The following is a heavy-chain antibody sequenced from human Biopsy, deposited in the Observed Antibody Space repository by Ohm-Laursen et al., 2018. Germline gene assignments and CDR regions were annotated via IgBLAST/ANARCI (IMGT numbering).Heavy chain of an antibody. Sequence: SETLSLTCTVSGDSISSYYWSWIRQPPGKGLQWIGYVYYTGSTDYNPSLQSRVTISVDTSKNHFSLRLRSVTPADTATYYCARDRGYYSDRTVPGYFDLWGRGTLVTVSP. D-gene: IGHD3-22*01. J-gene: IGHJ2*01. CDR2: VYYTGST. V-gene: IGHV4-59*01. CDR3: ARDRGYYSDRTVPGYFDL. CDR1: GDSISSYY.